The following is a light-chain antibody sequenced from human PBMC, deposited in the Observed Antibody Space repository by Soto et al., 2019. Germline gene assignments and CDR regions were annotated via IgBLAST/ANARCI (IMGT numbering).Light chain of an antibody. CDR2: EAA. CDR3: QQRFCWPLT. J-gene: IGKJ4*01. CDR1: QSVGTS. V-gene: IGKV3-11*01. Sequence: VLTQSPAALSLSPGDRVALSCRASQSVGTSLAWYQQKPGQTPRLLIYEAAIRATGIPARFSASGSGTDFILTISSLAPEDFAVYFCQQRFCWPLTSCGGGKADIK.